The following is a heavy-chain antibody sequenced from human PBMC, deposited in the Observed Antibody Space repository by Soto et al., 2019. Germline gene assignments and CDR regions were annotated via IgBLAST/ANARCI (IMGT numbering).Heavy chain of an antibody. CDR2: IYWDDEK. Sequence: QITLKESGPTLVKPTQTLTLTCTFSGFSLSTTEEGVGWIRQPPGKALEGLALIYWDDEKRYSPSLKSRLTITKHTSKNQVVLIMTNMDPVDTGTYYCAHRPYDQNAFDIWGQGTMVTVSS. D-gene: IGHD3-3*01. CDR3: AHRPYDQNAFDI. V-gene: IGHV2-5*02. CDR1: GFSLSTTEEG. J-gene: IGHJ3*02.